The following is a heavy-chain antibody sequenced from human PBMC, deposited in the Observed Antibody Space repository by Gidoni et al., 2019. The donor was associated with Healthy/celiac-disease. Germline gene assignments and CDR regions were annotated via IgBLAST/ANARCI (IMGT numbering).Heavy chain of an antibody. CDR3: ARDHHPLYGDYSTYYFDY. J-gene: IGHJ4*02. V-gene: IGHV3-30*04. CDR1: GFTFSSYA. CDR2: ISYDGSNK. D-gene: IGHD4-17*01. Sequence: QVQLVESGGGVVQPGRSLRLSCAASGFTFSSYAMHWVRQAAGKGLGWVAVISYDGSNKYYADSVKGRFTISRDNSKNTLYLQMNSLRAEDTAVYYCARDHHPLYGDYSTYYFDYWGQGTLVTVSS.